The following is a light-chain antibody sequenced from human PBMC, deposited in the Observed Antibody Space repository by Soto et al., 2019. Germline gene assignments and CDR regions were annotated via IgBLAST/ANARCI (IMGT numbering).Light chain of an antibody. CDR3: QQYNNWIT. CDR2: GAS. CDR1: QSVGSN. Sequence: EIVLTQSPDTLSLSPVERATLSCRASQSVGSNFAWYQQQPGQAPRLLLYGASTRATGIPARFGGSGSGTEFTLTISSLQSEDFAIYYCQQYNNWITFGQGTRLEIK. V-gene: IGKV3-15*01. J-gene: IGKJ5*01.